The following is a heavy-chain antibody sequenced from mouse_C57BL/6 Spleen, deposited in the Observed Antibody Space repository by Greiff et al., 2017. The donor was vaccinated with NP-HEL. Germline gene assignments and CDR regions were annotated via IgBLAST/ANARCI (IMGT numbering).Heavy chain of an antibody. V-gene: IGHV5-17*01. D-gene: IGHD1-1*01. CDR1: GFTFSDYG. CDR2: ISSGSSTI. Sequence: EVQLVESGGGLVKPGGSLKLSCAASGFTFSDYGMHWVRQAPEKGLEWVAYISSGSSTIDYADTVKGRFTISRDNAKNTLFLQMTSLRSEDTAMYYCASRVYYGSTWFAYWGQGTLVTVSA. J-gene: IGHJ3*01. CDR3: ASRVYYGSTWFAY.